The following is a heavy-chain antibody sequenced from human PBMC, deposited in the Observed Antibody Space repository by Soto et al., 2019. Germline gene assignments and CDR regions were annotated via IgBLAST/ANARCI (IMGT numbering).Heavy chain of an antibody. CDR2: INPNTGAT. CDR1: GSTFTGYY. CDR3: AREQDYEILAVYKKAGGFDY. Sequence: GASVKVSCKTSGSTFTGYYIHWVRQAPGQGLEWMGWINPNTGATLYAQKFQDRVTMTRDTSISTAYMELSGLTSEDTAVYFCAREQDYEILAVYKKAGGFDYWGQGTLVTVSS. J-gene: IGHJ4*02. V-gene: IGHV1-2*02. D-gene: IGHD3-9*01.